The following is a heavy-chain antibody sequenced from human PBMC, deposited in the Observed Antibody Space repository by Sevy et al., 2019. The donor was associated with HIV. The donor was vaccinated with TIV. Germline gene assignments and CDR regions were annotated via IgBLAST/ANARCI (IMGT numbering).Heavy chain of an antibody. CDR3: ERVRVTTLWYYGMDA. CDR1: GFTFSSYG. D-gene: IGHD4-17*01. Sequence: GGSLRLSCAASGFTFSSYGMHGVRQAPGKGLEWVAGIWYDGSNKYYADSVKGRFTISRDNSKNTLYLQMNSLRAEDTAVYYCERVRVTTLWYYGMDAWGQGTTVTVSS. J-gene: IGHJ6*02. V-gene: IGHV3-33*01. CDR2: IWYDGSNK.